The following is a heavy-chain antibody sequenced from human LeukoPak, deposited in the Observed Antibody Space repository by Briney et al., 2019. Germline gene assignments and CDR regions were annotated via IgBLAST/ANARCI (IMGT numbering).Heavy chain of an antibody. V-gene: IGHV3-33*01. CDR3: ARGDFWSGYPMFGSGMDV. J-gene: IGHJ6*02. D-gene: IGHD3-3*01. Sequence: GGSLRLSCAASGFTFSSYGMHWVRQAPGKGLEGVAVICYDGRNKYNADSVKGRFTISRDNSKNTLYLQMNSLRAEDTAVYYCARGDFWSGYPMFGSGMDVWGQGTTVTVSS. CDR2: ICYDGRNK. CDR1: GFTFSSYG.